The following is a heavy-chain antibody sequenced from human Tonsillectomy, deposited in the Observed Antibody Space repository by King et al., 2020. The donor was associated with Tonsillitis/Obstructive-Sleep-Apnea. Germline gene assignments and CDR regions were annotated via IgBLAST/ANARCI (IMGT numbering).Heavy chain of an antibody. D-gene: IGHD2-2*02. Sequence: EVQLVESGGGLVQPGGSLRLSCAASGFTFSSYSMNWVRQAPGKGLEWVSYISSSSSTIYYADSVKGRFTISRENAKNSLYLQMKSLRDEDTAVYYCARELIGCSSTSCYRGYYFDYWGQGTLVTVSS. V-gene: IGHV3-48*02. J-gene: IGHJ4*02. CDR3: ARELIGCSSTSCYRGYYFDY. CDR2: ISSSSSTI. CDR1: GFTFSSYS.